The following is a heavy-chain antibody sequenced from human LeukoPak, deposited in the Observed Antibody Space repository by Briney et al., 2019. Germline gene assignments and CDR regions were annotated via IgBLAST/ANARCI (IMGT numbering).Heavy chain of an antibody. D-gene: IGHD6-19*01. Sequence: PGGSLRLSCAASGFTFSSYSMNWVRQAPGKGLEWVSYISSSSTIYYADSVKGRFTISRDNAKNSLYLQMNSLRAEDTAVYYCARDRYSSGWYEKNYWGQGTLVTVSS. CDR1: GFTFSSYS. V-gene: IGHV3-48*01. CDR2: ISSSSTI. J-gene: IGHJ4*02. CDR3: ARDRYSSGWYEKNY.